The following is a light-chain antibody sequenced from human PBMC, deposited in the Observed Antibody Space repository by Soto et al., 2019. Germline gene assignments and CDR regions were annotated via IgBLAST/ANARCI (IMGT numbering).Light chain of an antibody. V-gene: IGLV1-40*01. CDR3: QSYDSSLSASV. CDR1: SSNIGAGYV. J-gene: IGLJ2*01. CDR2: GNS. Sequence: QSVLTQPPSVSGAPGQRVTISCTGSSSNIGAGYVVHWYQQHPRAAPKLLIYGNSNRPSGVPDRFSGSRSGTSASLAISGLQAEDEADYHCQSYDSSLSASVFGGGTQLTVL.